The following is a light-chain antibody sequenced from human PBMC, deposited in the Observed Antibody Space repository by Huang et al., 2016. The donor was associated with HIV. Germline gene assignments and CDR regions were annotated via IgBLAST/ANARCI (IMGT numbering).Light chain of an antibody. CDR2: ATS. J-gene: IGKJ1*01. V-gene: IGKV1-8*01. CDR3: QQYYSFPLT. CDR1: QDINTY. Sequence: AIRITQSPSSLSASTGDKVSITCRESQDINTYLAWYQQKPGKPPSLLIYATSTLQSGVPSRFSGSGSGTDFTLTITHLQSEDFATYYCQQYYSFPLTFGQGSQVEV.